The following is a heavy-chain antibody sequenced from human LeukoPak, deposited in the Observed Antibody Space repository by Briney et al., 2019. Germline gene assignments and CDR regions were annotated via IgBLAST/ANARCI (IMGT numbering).Heavy chain of an antibody. CDR1: GGSISSGGYY. CDR2: VYYSGST. V-gene: IGHV4-31*03. Sequence: SQTLSLTCTVSGGSISSGGYYWSWIRQHPGKGLESIGYVYYSGSTYYNPSLMSRVTRSLDTSKNQFSLKLSSVTAADRAVDYCARSPASITMIGGTWFLDYWGQGTLVAVSS. J-gene: IGHJ4*02. D-gene: IGHD3-22*01. CDR3: ARSPASITMIGGTWFLDY.